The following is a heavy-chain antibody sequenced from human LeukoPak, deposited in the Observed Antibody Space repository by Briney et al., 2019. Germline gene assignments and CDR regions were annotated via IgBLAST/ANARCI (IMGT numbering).Heavy chain of an antibody. Sequence: GGSLRLSCVASGFTFSTYTMHWVRQAPGKGLEWVAVISYDGSNKYYADSVKGRFTISRDNSKNTLYLQMNSLRAEDTAVYYCARDLSHYYGSGSYWDYWGQGTLVTVSS. D-gene: IGHD3-10*01. CDR3: ARDLSHYYGSGSYWDY. CDR2: ISYDGSNK. CDR1: GFTFSTYT. J-gene: IGHJ4*02. V-gene: IGHV3-30-3*01.